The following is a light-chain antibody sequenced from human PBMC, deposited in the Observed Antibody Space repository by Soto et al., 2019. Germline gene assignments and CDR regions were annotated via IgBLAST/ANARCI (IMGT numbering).Light chain of an antibody. Sequence: EIVLTQSPGTLSLSPGERATLSCRTSQNLSSGYLAWYRQNPGQAPRILIYAASSRATGIPDRFIGSGSGTDFTLTISRLEPEDFAVYYCQQYDTSPRTFGRGTKVE. CDR3: QQYDTSPRT. J-gene: IGKJ1*01. CDR2: AAS. CDR1: QNLSSGY. V-gene: IGKV3-20*01.